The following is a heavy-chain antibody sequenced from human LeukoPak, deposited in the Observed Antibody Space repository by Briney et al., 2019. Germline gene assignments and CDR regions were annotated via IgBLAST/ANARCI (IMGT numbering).Heavy chain of an antibody. D-gene: IGHD6-19*01. V-gene: IGHV4-30-2*01. CDR3: ARAVSGRFDY. J-gene: IGHJ4*02. Sequence: PSETLSLTCAVSGGSISSGGYSWSWIRQPPGKGLEWIGYIYHSGSTYYNPSLKSRVTISVDRSKNQFSLKLSSVTAADTAIYYCARAVSGRFDYWGQGTLVTVSS. CDR2: IYHSGST. CDR1: GGSISSGGYS.